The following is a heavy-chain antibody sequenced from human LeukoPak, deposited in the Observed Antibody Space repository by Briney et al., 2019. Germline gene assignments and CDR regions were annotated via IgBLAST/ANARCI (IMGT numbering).Heavy chain of an antibody. D-gene: IGHD3-3*02. CDR3: ARDSVKLPGISYFDN. CDR2: ISYDGTKI. J-gene: IGHJ1*01. CDR1: GFSFSTHK. Sequence: AGGSLRLSCAASGFSFSTHKMNWVRQAPGKGLEWVAVISYDGTKIYYADSAKGRFTISRDNSKNMVYLQMNSLRAEDTALYYCARDSVKLPGISYFDNWGQGTLVTVSS. V-gene: IGHV3-30-3*01.